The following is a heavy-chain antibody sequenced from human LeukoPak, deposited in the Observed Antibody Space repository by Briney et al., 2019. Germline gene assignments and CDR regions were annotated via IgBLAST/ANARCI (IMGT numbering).Heavy chain of an antibody. D-gene: IGHD3-9*01. V-gene: IGHV1-3*01. CDR1: GYTFTSYA. J-gene: IGHJ5*02. CDR3: ARAPYYDILTGYYNWFDP. Sequence: GASVKVSCKASGYTFTSYAMHWVRQAPGQRLEWMGWINAGNGNTKYSQKFQGRVTITRDTSASTAYMELSSLRSEDTAVYYCARAPYYDILTGYYNWFDPWGQGTLVTVSS. CDR2: INAGNGNT.